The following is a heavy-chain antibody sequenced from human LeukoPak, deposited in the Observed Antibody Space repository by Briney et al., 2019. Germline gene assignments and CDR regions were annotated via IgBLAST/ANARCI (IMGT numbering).Heavy chain of an antibody. V-gene: IGHV3-23*01. Sequence: GGSLRLSCAAPGFTFDTYGMGWVRQAPGKGLEWVSSISGNSANTYYADSVKGRFTISRDNSKNTLCLQMNSLRAEDTAVFYCAKDGTGCGGDCYSDYWGQGTLVTVSS. CDR2: ISGNSANT. J-gene: IGHJ4*02. CDR1: GFTFDTYG. CDR3: AKDGTGCGGDCYSDY. D-gene: IGHD2-21*02.